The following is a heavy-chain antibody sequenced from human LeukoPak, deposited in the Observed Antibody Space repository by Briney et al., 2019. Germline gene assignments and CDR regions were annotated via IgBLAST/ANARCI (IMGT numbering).Heavy chain of an antibody. J-gene: IGHJ6*03. D-gene: IGHD3-22*01. CDR2: IIPIFGTA. Sequence: GSSVKVSCKASGGTFSSYAISWVRQAPGQGLEWMGGIIPIFGTANYAQKFQGRVTITTDESTSTAYMELSSPRSEDTAVYYCARGRRLLGYYYYMDVWGKGTTVTVSS. V-gene: IGHV1-69*05. CDR1: GGTFSSYA. CDR3: ARGRRLLGYYYYMDV.